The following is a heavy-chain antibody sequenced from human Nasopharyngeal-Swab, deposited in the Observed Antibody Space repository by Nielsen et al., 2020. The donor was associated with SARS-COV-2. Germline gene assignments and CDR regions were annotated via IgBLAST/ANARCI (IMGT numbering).Heavy chain of an antibody. CDR3: ARLAIIGAWFFDY. D-gene: IGHD1-26*01. V-gene: IGHV4-39*01. CDR1: GGSISSSSYY. Sequence: SETLSLTCTVSGGSISSSSYYWGWIRQPPGKGLEWIGSIYYSGSTYYNPSLKSRVTISVDTSKNQFSLKLSSVTAADTAAYYCARLAIIGAWFFDYWGQGTLVTVSS. J-gene: IGHJ4*02. CDR2: IYYSGST.